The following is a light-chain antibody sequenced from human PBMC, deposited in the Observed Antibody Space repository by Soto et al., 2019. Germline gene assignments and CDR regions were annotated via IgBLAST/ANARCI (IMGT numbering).Light chain of an antibody. CDR1: SSDIGSYNY. CDR2: DVS. Sequence: QSVLTQPASVSGSPGQSITIPCTGTSSDIGSYNYVSWYQQHPGKAPKLMIYDVSNRPSGISNRFSGSKSGNTASLTISGLQAEDEADYYCNSYTTSSTLVFGPGTEVT. CDR3: NSYTTSSTLV. J-gene: IGLJ1*01. V-gene: IGLV2-14*01.